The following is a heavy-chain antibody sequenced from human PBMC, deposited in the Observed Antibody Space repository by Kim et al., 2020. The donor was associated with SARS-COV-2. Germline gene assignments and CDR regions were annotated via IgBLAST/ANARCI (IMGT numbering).Heavy chain of an antibody. Sequence: GGSLRLSCAASGFTFSDYYMSWIRQAPGKGLEWVSYISSSSSYTNYADSVKGRFTISRDNAKNSLYLQMNSLRAEDTAVYYCARVHLPPWYFDYWGQGTLVTVSS. CDR3: ARVHLPPWYFDY. V-gene: IGHV3-11*05. CDR2: ISSSSSYT. J-gene: IGHJ4*02. CDR1: GFTFSDYY.